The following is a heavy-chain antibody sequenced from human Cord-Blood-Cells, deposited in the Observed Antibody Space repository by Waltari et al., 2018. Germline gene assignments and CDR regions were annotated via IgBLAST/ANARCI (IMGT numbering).Heavy chain of an antibody. CDR3: ATEEGYCSGGSCYFDY. J-gene: IGHJ4*02. D-gene: IGHD2-15*01. Sequence: QVQLVQSGAEVKKPGASVKVSCKVSGYTLTELSMHWVRQAPGKGLEWMGGFDPGDGETIYAQQFPGRVTMTEDTSTDTAYMELRSLRSEDTAVYYCATEEGYCSGGSCYFDYWGQGTLVTVSS. CDR1: GYTLTELS. CDR2: FDPGDGET. V-gene: IGHV1-24*01.